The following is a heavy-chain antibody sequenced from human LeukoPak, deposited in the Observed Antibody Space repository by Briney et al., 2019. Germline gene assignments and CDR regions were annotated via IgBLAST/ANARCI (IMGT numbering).Heavy chain of an antibody. CDR1: GFTFSTYS. J-gene: IGHJ3*01. V-gene: IGHV3-21*06. Sequence: KPGGSLRLSCAASGFTFSTYSMNWVRQAPGKGLEWVSSIATSSNYIYYAGSLKGRFTISRDNAKNSLYLHMNSLRPEDTAVYYCARGRSITILRGVAISDGFDLWGQGTKVTVS. CDR2: IATSSNYI. D-gene: IGHD3-10*01. CDR3: ARGRSITILRGVAISDGFDL.